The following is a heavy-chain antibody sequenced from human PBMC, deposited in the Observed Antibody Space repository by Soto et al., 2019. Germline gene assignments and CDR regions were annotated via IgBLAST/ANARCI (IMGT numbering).Heavy chain of an antibody. Sequence: GESLKISCKGSGYTFTGYWIGWVRQMPGKGLEWMGIVYPGDSDIRYSPSFRGQVTISIDKSVSTAYLQWNSLKASDTAMYYCARALTGTIHPHYFDSWGQGTLVTVSS. CDR3: ARALTGTIHPHYFDS. CDR1: GYTFTGYW. J-gene: IGHJ4*02. D-gene: IGHD1-7*01. V-gene: IGHV5-51*01. CDR2: VYPGDSDI.